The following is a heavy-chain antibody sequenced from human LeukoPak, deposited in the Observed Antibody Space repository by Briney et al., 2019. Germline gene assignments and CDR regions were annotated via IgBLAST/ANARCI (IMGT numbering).Heavy chain of an antibody. CDR3: AREAHAFDI. CDR1: GFTFSSYG. CDR2: IWYDGSSK. Sequence: GRSLRLSFAASGFTFSSYGMHWVRQAPGKGLEWVAVIWYDGSSKYYADSVKGRFTISRDNSKNTLYLQMNSLRAEDTAVYYCAREAHAFDIWGQGTMVTVSS. V-gene: IGHV3-33*01. J-gene: IGHJ3*02.